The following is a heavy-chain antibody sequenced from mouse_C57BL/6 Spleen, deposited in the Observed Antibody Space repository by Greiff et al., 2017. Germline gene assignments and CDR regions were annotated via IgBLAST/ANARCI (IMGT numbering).Heavy chain of an antibody. J-gene: IGHJ2*01. V-gene: IGHV1-69*01. CDR2: IDPSDSYP. CDR3: ARSDGYYFDY. D-gene: IGHD2-3*01. CDR1: GYTFTSYW. Sequence: VKLQQPGAELVMPGASVKLSCKASGYTFTSYWMHWVKQRPGQGLEWIGEIDPSDSYPNYNQKFKGKSTLTVDKSSSTAYMQLSSLTYEDSAVYYCARSDGYYFDYWGQGTTLTVSS.